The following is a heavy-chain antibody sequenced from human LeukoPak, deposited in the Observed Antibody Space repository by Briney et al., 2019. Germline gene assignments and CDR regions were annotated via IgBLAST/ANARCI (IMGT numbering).Heavy chain of an antibody. CDR1: GFTFDDYG. D-gene: IGHD6-19*01. J-gene: IGHJ4*02. V-gene: IGHV3-30*18. CDR3: AKEVRSSSGWYSDY. CDR2: ISYDGSNK. Sequence: GGSLRLSCAASGFTFDDYGMSWVRQAPGKGLEWVAVISYDGSNKYYADSVKGRFTISRDNSKNTLYLQMNSLRAEDTAVYSCAKEVRSSSGWYSDYWGQGTLVTVSS.